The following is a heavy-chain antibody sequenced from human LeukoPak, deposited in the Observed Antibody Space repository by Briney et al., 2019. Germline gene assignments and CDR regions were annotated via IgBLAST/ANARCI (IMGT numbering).Heavy chain of an antibody. CDR3: ARRYCSGGSCYMRGYYGMDV. J-gene: IGHJ6*04. CDR1: NGSFSAYY. Sequence: SETLSLTCAVSNGSFSAYYWSWIRQSPGKWLQWIGEISHSGSTNYNPSLKLRVSISLDTSKNQFSLRLSSVSAADTAVYFCARRYCSGGSCYMRGYYGMDVWATGTTVIVSS. CDR2: ISHSGST. V-gene: IGHV4-34*01. D-gene: IGHD2-15*01.